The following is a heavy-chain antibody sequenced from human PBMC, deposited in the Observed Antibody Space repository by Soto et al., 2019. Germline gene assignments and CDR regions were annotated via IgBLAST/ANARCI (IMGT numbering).Heavy chain of an antibody. D-gene: IGHD1-26*01. V-gene: IGHV2-5*02. CDR3: AHRDIDTSGEFDF. CDR2: IYWDDDK. CDR1: GFSLSTTGVG. J-gene: IGHJ4*02. Sequence: QITLKESGPPLVKPTQTLTLTCTFSGFSLSTTGVGVGWVRQPPGKALEWLASIYWDDDKRYSASLKNRITVTKDTARNQVVLTVTNMDPVDTATYFCAHRDIDTSGEFDFWGQGTLVTVSS.